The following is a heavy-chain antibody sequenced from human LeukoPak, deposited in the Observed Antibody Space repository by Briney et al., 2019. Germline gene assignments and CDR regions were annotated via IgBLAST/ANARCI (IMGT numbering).Heavy chain of an antibody. CDR3: ARGSRPAITIFGVVPNAVPVPEEKGYYYYGMDV. CDR1: GGSFSGYY. Sequence: KSSETLSPTCAVYGGSFSGYYWSWIRQPPGKGLEWIGEINHSGSTNYNPSLESRVTISVDTSKNQFSLKLSSVTAADTAVYYCARGSRPAITIFGVVPNAVPVPEEKGYYYYGMDVWGQGTTVTVSS. J-gene: IGHJ6*02. D-gene: IGHD3-3*01. CDR2: INHSGST. V-gene: IGHV4-34*01.